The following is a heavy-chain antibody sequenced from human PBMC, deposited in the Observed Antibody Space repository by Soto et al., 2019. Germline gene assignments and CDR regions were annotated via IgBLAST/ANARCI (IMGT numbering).Heavy chain of an antibody. Sequence: ASVKVSCKASGYTFTSYAMHWVRQAPGQRLEWMGWINAGNGNTKYSQKFQGRVTITRDTSASTAYMELSSLRSEDTAVYYCARDPYGDYYSDYWGQGTRVTVSS. J-gene: IGHJ4*02. CDR1: GYTFTSYA. CDR3: ARDPYGDYYSDY. CDR2: INAGNGNT. V-gene: IGHV1-3*01. D-gene: IGHD4-17*01.